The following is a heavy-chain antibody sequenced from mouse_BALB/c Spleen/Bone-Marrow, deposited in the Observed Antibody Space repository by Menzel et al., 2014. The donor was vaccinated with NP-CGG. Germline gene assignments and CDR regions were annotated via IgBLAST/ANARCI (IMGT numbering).Heavy chain of an antibody. CDR3: TRLTYYGLTDY. CDR1: GFDFSRYW. V-gene: IGHV4-1*02. D-gene: IGHD1-2*01. J-gene: IGHJ2*01. CDR2: INPESSTI. Sequence: DVQLQESGGGLVQPGGSLKLSCTVSGFDFSRYWMSWVRQAPGKGLQWIGEINPESSTINYTPSLKDKFIISRDNAKXTLYLQMSKVRSEDTALYYCTRLTYYGLTDYWGQGTTLTVSS.